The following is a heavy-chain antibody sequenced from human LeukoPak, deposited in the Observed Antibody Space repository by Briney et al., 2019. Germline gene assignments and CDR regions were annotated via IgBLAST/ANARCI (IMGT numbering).Heavy chain of an antibody. CDR2: IIPIFGTA. D-gene: IGHD3-10*01. J-gene: IGHJ5*02. CDR1: GGTFSSYA. V-gene: IGHV1-69*06. Sequence: SVKVSCKASGGTFSSYAISWVRQAPGQGLEWMGEIIPIFGTANYAQKFQGRVTITADKSTSTAYMELSSLRSEDTAVYYCARQYGSGSYHNWFDPWGQGTLVTVSS. CDR3: ARQYGSGSYHNWFDP.